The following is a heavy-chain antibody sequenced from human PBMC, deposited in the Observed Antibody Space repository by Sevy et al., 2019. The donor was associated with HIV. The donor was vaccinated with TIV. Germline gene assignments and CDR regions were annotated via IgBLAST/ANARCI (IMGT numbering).Heavy chain of an antibody. CDR2: FYDSGRT. CDR3: ARHGAAQLAFGMDV. J-gene: IGHJ6*02. Sequence: SQTLSLTCTVSGGSVSSGRYYWSWIRQPPGKGLEWIGYFYDSGRTKYNPSLKSRVTIAVDMSKNLFSLKLTSVTAADTAVYYCARHGAAQLAFGMDVWGQGTRVTVSS. D-gene: IGHD6-13*01. V-gene: IGHV4-61*03. CDR1: GGSVSSGRYY.